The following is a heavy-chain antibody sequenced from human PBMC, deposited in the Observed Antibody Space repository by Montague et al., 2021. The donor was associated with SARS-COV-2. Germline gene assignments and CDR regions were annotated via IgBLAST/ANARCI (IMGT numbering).Heavy chain of an antibody. CDR1: GGSISSYY. CDR3: ARGVATEGGNWFDP. CDR2: IYYSGST. Sequence: SETLSLTCTVSGGSISSYYWSWIRQPPGKGLEWIGYIYYSGSTNYNPSLKSRVTISVDTSKNQFSLKLSPVTAADTAVYYCARGVATEGGNWFDPWGQGTLVTVSS. D-gene: IGHD5-12*01. J-gene: IGHJ5*02. V-gene: IGHV4-59*13.